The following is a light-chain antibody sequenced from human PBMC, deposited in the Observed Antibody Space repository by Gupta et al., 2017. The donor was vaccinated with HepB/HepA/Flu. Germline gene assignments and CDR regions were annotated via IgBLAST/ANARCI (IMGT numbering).Light chain of an antibody. Sequence: SVLTQPPSVSGAPGQRVTIPCTGSSSNIGAGYDVHWYQQLPGTAPKLLIFFNSNRPSGVPDRFSCSKSGTSASLAITGLQAEDEADYYCQSYDSSLSGSYVFGGGTKLTVL. CDR2: FNS. CDR3: QSYDSSLSGSYV. J-gene: IGLJ3*02. CDR1: SSNIGAGYD. V-gene: IGLV1-40*01.